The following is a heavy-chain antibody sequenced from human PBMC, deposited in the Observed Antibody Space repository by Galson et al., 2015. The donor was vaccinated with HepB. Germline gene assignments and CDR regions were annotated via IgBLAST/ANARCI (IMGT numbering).Heavy chain of an antibody. CDR1: GFTFSSYG. Sequence: SLRLSCAASGFTFSSYGMHWVRQAPGKGLEWVAVISYDGSNKYYADSVKGRFTISRDNSKNTLYLQMNSLRAEDTAVYYCAKDSSSSFWYFDLWGRGTLVTVSS. V-gene: IGHV3-30*18. D-gene: IGHD6-6*01. J-gene: IGHJ2*01. CDR3: AKDSSSSFWYFDL. CDR2: ISYDGSNK.